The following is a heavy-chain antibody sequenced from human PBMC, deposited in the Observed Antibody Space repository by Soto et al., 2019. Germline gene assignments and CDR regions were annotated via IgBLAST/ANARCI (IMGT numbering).Heavy chain of an antibody. CDR2: INQDGTEK. V-gene: IGHV3-7*04. J-gene: IGHJ6*02. Sequence: GGSLILSCATSGFSFRTFWLNWVRQAPGRGLEWVANINQDGTEKYYADSVKGRFTISRDNSKNTLYLQMNSLRAEDTAVYYCARDSDQLQASDGMDVWGQGTTVTVSS. CDR3: ARDSDQLQASDGMDV. CDR1: GFSFRTFW. D-gene: IGHD2-2*01.